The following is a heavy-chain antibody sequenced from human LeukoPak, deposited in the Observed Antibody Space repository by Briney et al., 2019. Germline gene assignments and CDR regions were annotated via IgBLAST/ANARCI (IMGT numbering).Heavy chain of an antibody. CDR3: ARHSRELLYDAFDI. Sequence: GECLKIAWKGSGYSFTSYWIGWVRQMPGKGLEWMGIIYPGDSDTRYSPSFQGQVTISADKSISTAYLQWSSLKASDTAMYYCARHSRELLYDAFDIWGQGTMVTVSS. CDR1: GYSFTSYW. V-gene: IGHV5-51*01. CDR2: IYPGDSDT. D-gene: IGHD3-10*01. J-gene: IGHJ3*02.